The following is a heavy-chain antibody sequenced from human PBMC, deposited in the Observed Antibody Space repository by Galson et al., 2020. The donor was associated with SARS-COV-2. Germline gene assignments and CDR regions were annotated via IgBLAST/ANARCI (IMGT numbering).Heavy chain of an antibody. J-gene: IGHJ5*02. CDR2: IKSKTDGGTT. CDR1: GFTFSNAW. Sequence: GGSLRLSCAASGFTFSNAWMSWVRQAPGKALEWVGRIKSKTDGGTTDYAAPVNDRFTISRDDSENILYLEMHSLKTEDTAVYYCTAFGDCSGVSCVDPWGQGSLVTVSS. CDR3: TAFGDCSGVSCVDP. V-gene: IGHV3-15*01. D-gene: IGHD2-15*01.